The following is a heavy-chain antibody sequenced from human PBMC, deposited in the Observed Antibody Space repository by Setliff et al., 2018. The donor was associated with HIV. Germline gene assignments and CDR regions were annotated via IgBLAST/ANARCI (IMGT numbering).Heavy chain of an antibody. J-gene: IGHJ4*02. CDR1: GFTFTDYF. CDR2: ISSSGITI. D-gene: IGHD3-22*01. CDR3: ARDRVYYYYDSSGYSDY. V-gene: IGHV3-11*01. Sequence: PGGSLRLSCAASGFTFTDYFMSWIRQAPGKGLEWVSHISSSGITIYYADSVKGRFTISRDNAKNSLYLQMNSLRAEDTAVYYCARDRVYYYYDSSGYSDYWGQGTLVTVSS.